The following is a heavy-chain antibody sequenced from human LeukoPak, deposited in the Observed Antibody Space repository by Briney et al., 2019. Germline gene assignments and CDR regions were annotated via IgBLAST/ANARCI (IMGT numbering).Heavy chain of an antibody. CDR2: VNRDGSET. Sequence: GGSLRLSCAASGFAFSTSNMNWVRQAPGRGPEWVANVNRDGSETYYLDSVKGRFTISKDNAKNSLYLQMNSLRAEDTALYHCARNNGMDVWGQGTTVIVSS. CDR3: ARNNGMDV. J-gene: IGHJ6*02. V-gene: IGHV3-7*03. CDR1: GFAFSTSN.